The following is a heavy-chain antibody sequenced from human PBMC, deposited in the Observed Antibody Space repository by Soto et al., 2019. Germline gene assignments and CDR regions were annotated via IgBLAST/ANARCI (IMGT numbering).Heavy chain of an antibody. D-gene: IGHD3-16*01. Sequence: QVQLLQSGAEVKKPGSSVKVSCTVSGGIFRRYAISWVRQAPGQGLEWLVGIVPIFGTTNYAQKFQGRVTITADESTSTAYMDLSRLRSDDTAVYYCARPDEGSYSSNHHYYYALDVWGQGTTVTVSS. CDR3: ARPDEGSYSSNHHYYYALDV. CDR1: GGIFRRYA. J-gene: IGHJ6*02. CDR2: IVPIFGTT. V-gene: IGHV1-69*01.